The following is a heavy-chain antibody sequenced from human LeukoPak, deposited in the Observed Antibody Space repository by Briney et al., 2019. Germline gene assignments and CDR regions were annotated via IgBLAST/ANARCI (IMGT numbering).Heavy chain of an antibody. D-gene: IGHD6-13*01. J-gene: IGHJ4*02. CDR3: VGSSFVLDY. CDR2: IKQDGSEK. V-gene: IGHV3-7*01. Sequence: SGGSLRLSCEASGYPFRSYWMTWVRQAPGKGLEWVANIKQDGSEKHYVDSVKGRFTISRDSAKNSLYLQMNSLRAEDTALYYCVGSSFVLDYWGQGTLVTVSS. CDR1: GYPFRSYW.